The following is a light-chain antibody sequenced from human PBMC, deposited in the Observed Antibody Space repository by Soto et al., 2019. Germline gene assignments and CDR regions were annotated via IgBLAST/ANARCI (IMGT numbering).Light chain of an antibody. V-gene: IGKV1-27*01. CDR1: QGISNY. J-gene: IGKJ3*01. CDR2: AEF. Sequence: DIQMTQSPSSLSASGGDRVTITCRASQGISNYLAWYQQHPGKVPKLMIYAEFSLQSGVPSRFSRSGSGTDLTLTISSLQPEDVATYYCQKYNSAPPGFTFGPGTKVDIK. CDR3: QKYNSAPPGFT.